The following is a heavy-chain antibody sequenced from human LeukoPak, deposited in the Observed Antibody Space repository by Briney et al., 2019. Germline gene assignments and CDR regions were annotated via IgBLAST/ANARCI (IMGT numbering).Heavy chain of an antibody. D-gene: IGHD6-13*01. J-gene: IGHJ4*02. CDR2: IIPILGIA. V-gene: IGHV1-69*04. CDR1: GGTFSSYA. CDR3: ARGPGIGYFDY. Sequence: ASVKVSCKASGGTFSSYAISWVRQAPGQGLEWMGRIIPILGIANYAQKFQGRVTITVDKSTSTAHMELSSLRSEDTAVYYCARGPGIGYFDYWGQGTLVTVSS.